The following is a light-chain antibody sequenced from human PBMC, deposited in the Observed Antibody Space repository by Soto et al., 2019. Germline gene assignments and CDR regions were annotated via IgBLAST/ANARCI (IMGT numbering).Light chain of an antibody. J-gene: IGLJ2*01. Sequence: QSSLTQPHSASGSPGQSVTISCTGTSSDVGGYNYVSWYQQHPGKAPKLMIYEVSKRPSGVPDRFAGSKSGNTASLTVSGLQAEDEADYYCSSYAGSNNWRVFGGGTKLTVL. V-gene: IGLV2-8*01. CDR2: EVS. CDR3: SSYAGSNNWRV. CDR1: SSDVGGYNY.